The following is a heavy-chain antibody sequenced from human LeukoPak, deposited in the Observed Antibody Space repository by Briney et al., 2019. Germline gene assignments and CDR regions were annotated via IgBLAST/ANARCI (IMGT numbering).Heavy chain of an antibody. D-gene: IGHD3-3*01. J-gene: IGHJ6*03. CDR3: ARVLRFPRGDYYYMDV. CDR1: GGSISSGGYY. V-gene: IGHV4-30-2*01. Sequence: SETLSLTCTVSGGSISSGGYYWSWIRQPPGKGLEWIGYIYHSGSTYYNPSLKSRVTISVDRSKNQFSLKLSSVTAADTAVYYCARVLRFPRGDYYYMDVWGKGTTVTVSS. CDR2: IYHSGST.